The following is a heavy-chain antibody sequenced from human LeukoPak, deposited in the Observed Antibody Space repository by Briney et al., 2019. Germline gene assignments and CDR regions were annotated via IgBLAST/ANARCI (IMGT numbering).Heavy chain of an antibody. V-gene: IGHV3-23*01. CDR3: AKEGSSSWLYYLDY. CDR2: ISSSGDST. J-gene: IGHJ4*02. Sequence: PGGSLRLSCAASGFTFSSSAMSWVRQAPGKGLEWVSGISSSGDSTYYAGSVKGRFTISRDNSKNTLYLQMNSLRAEDTAVYYCAKEGSSSWLYYLDYWGQGSLVTVSS. D-gene: IGHD6-13*01. CDR1: GFTFSSSA.